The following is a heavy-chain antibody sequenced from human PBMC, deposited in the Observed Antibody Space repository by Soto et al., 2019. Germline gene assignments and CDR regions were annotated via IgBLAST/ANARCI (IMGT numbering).Heavy chain of an antibody. CDR1: GYTFTRYG. Sequence: QVQLVQSGAEVKNPGASVKVSCKASGYTFTRYGIGWARQAPGQGLEWMGWINTYNGNTNYAQNVQGRVTLTTHTPXSTAYMELRSLRSNDTAIYYCAMVDVYVTPSPQDVWGQGTTVIVPS. CDR2: INTYNGNT. J-gene: IGHJ6*02. CDR3: AMVDVYVTPSPQDV. D-gene: IGHD3-16*01. V-gene: IGHV1-18*01.